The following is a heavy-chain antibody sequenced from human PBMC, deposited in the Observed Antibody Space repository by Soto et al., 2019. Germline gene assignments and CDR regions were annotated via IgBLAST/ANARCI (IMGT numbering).Heavy chain of an antibody. V-gene: IGHV3-30*03. CDR1: GFTFSSYG. CDR2: ISYDGSNK. CDR3: ASRGPYSSSWYNFDY. D-gene: IGHD6-13*01. J-gene: IGHJ4*02. Sequence: QVQLVESGGGVVQPGRSGRLSCAASGFTFSSYGMHWVRQAPGKGLEWVAVISYDGSNKYYADSVKGRFTISRDNSKNTLYLQMNSLRAEDTAVYYCASRGPYSSSWYNFDYWGQGTLVTVSS.